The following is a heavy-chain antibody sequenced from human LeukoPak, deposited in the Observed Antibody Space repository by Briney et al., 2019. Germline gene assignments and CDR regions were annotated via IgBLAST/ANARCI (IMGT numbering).Heavy chain of an antibody. V-gene: IGHV3-74*01. CDR3: SSRYYYDSSGLRDY. Sequence: GGSMRLSCAASGFTFSSYWMHWVRQAPGKGLVWVSRINSDGSSTSYADSVKGRFTIFRDNDKNTLYLQMNSLRAEDTAVYYCSSRYYYDSSGLRDYWGQGTLVTVSS. J-gene: IGHJ4*02. D-gene: IGHD3-22*01. CDR2: INSDGSST. CDR1: GFTFSSYW.